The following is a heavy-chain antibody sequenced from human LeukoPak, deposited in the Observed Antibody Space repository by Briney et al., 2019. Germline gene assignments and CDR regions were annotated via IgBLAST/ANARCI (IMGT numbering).Heavy chain of an antibody. J-gene: IGHJ5*02. V-gene: IGHV3-11*06. CDR3: ARDGSIAVKNWFDP. Sequence: NSGGSLRLSCAASGFTFSDYFMSWIRQAPGKGLEWVSSISSNSKYIYYADSVKGRFTISRDNAKNSLYLQMNSLRAEDTAVYYCARDGSIAVKNWFDPWGQGTLVTVSS. CDR1: GFTFSDYF. CDR2: ISSNSKYI. D-gene: IGHD6-19*01.